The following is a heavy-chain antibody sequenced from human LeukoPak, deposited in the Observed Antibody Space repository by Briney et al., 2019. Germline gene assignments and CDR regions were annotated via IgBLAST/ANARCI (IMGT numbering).Heavy chain of an antibody. J-gene: IGHJ4*02. CDR3: AKRSGSPRPEYFDY. D-gene: IGHD1-14*01. V-gene: IGHV3-23*01. CDR1: GFTFTTYA. Sequence: GGSLRLSCAASGFTFTTYAVHWVRQAPGMGLEWVSSISGDGYSTYYADSVKGRFTISRDNSKNTVYLQMNSLRDEDTAVYYCAKRSGSPRPEYFDYWGQGTRVTVSS. CDR2: ISGDGYST.